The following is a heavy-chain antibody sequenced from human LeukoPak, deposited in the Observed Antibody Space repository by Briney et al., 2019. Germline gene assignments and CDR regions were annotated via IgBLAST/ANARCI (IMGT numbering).Heavy chain of an antibody. CDR3: AGIVPAAIQDEANWFDP. V-gene: IGHV1-69*04. D-gene: IGHD2-2*02. J-gene: IGHJ5*02. Sequence: GASVKVSCKASGYTFTSYGISWVRQAPGQGLEWMGRIIPILGIANYAQKFQGRVTITADKSTSTAYMELSSLRSEDTAVYYCAGIVPAAIQDEANWFDPWGQGTLVTVSS. CDR1: GYTFTSYG. CDR2: IIPILGIA.